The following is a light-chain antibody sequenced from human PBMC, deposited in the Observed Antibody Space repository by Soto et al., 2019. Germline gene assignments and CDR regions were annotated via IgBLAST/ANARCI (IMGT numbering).Light chain of an antibody. Sequence: ILMTQSPATVSVSPGESATLSCRASQNIYYNVAWYQHRPGQAPRLLIYRASTRAPGVPARFSGSGSGTEFTLTISSLQPEDFTVYSCLQYHNLWACGQGTKV. V-gene: IGKV3-15*01. CDR3: LQYHNLWA. CDR2: RAS. CDR1: QNIYYN. J-gene: IGKJ1*01.